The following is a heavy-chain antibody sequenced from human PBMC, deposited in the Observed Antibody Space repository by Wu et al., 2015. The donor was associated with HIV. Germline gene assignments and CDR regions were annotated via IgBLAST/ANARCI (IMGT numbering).Heavy chain of an antibody. CDR1: GGTFSSFV. J-gene: IGHJ4*02. D-gene: IGHD5-24*01. CDR3: ARVVGLDGYNYLTN. V-gene: IGHV1-69*05. Sequence: QVQLVQSGAEVKKPGSSVKVSCKTSGGTFSSFVINWVRQAPGQGLEWMGGTIPKSATANYTQNLQGRVTIITDESTNTAYMELTSLRSEDTAVYYCARVVGLDGYNYLTNWGQGTLVTVSS. CDR2: TIPKSATA.